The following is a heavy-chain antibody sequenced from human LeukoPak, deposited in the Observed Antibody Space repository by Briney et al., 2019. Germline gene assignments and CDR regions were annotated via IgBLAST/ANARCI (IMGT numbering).Heavy chain of an antibody. CDR1: GGSFSSHY. V-gene: IGHV4-59*11. CDR2: ISYIGST. J-gene: IGHJ3*02. CDR3: ARDPTTVTKGLDI. Sequence: PSETLSLTCTVSGGSFSSHYWSWIRQPPGKGLEWIGYISYIGSTNYNPSLKSRVTISVDTSKNQLSLKLSSVTAADTAVYYCARDPTTVTKGLDIWGQGTMVTVSS. D-gene: IGHD4-17*01.